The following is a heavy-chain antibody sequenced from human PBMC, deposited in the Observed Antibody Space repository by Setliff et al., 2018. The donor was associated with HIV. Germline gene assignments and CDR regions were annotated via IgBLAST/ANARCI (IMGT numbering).Heavy chain of an antibody. CDR3: ARDKGYYYMDV. CDR1: GVSISSGSSY. J-gene: IGHJ6*03. V-gene: IGHV4-61*02. Sequence: SETLSLTCTVSGVSISSGSSYWSWSRQSAGKGLEWIGRIYTMGSTNDNPSLKSRITISVDTSNNQFSLRLSSVTAADTAVYYCARDKGYYYMDVWGKGITVTVSS. CDR2: IYTMGST.